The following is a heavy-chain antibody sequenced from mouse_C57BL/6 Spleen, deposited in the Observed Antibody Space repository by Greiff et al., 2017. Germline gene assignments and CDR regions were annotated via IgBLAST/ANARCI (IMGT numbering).Heavy chain of an antibody. D-gene: IGHD1-1*01. CDR1: GYTFTDHT. CDR3: ARDYYGSTHYYAMDY. J-gene: IGHJ4*01. V-gene: IGHV1-78*01. CDR2: IYPRDGST. Sequence: QVQLQQSDAELVKPGVSVKISCKVSGYTFTDHTIHWMKQRPEQGLEWIGYIYPRDGSTKYNEKFKGKATLTAEKSSSTAYMQLNSLTSEDSAVYFCARDYYGSTHYYAMDYWGQGTSVTVSS.